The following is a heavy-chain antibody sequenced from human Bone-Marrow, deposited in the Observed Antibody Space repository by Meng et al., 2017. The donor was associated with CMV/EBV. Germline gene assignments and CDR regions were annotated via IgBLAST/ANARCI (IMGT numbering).Heavy chain of an antibody. CDR3: AKCSPGYSSSCPSDY. J-gene: IGHJ4*02. D-gene: IGHD6-13*01. CDR2: IRYDGSNK. Sequence: GGSLRLSCAASGFTFSSYGMHWVRQAPGKGLEWVAFIRYDGSNKYYADSVKGRFTISRDNSKNTLYLQMNSLRAEDTAVYYCAKCSPGYSSSCPSDYCGQGTLVTVSS. V-gene: IGHV3-30*02. CDR1: GFTFSSYG.